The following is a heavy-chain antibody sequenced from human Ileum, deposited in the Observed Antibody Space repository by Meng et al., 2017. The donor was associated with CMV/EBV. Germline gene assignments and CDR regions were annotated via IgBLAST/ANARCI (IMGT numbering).Heavy chain of an antibody. Sequence: QDSGPERVKPSGTPSLTSSVSGGSISSYYWSWIRQPAGKGLEWIGRIYISGRTNYNPSLKSRVTMSVDTSKNQFSLNLSSVTAADTAVYYCARGRATAFQSLDQDYFDYWGQGTLVTVSS. J-gene: IGHJ4*02. CDR2: IYISGRT. CDR1: GGSISSYY. V-gene: IGHV4-4*07. D-gene: IGHD5-12*01. CDR3: ARGRATAFQSLDQDYFDY.